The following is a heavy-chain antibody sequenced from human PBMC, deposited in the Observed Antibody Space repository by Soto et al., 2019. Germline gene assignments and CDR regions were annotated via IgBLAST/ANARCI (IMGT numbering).Heavy chain of an antibody. CDR1: GGSISSGGYY. CDR3: ARDDCSGGSCYSDY. J-gene: IGHJ4*02. V-gene: IGHV4-31*03. CDR2: IYYSVST. D-gene: IGHD2-15*01. Sequence: QVQLQESGPGLVKPSQTLSLTCTVSGGSISSGGYYWSWIRQHPGKGPEWIGYIYYSVSTYYNPSLGSRVTIRVDTSKNQFSLKLSSVTAADTAVYYCARDDCSGGSCYSDYWVQGTLVTVSS.